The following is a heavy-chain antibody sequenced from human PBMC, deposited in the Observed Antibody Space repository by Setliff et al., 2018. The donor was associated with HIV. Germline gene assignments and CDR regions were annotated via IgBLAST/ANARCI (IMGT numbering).Heavy chain of an antibody. J-gene: IGHJ4*02. CDR1: GFTFSSFG. Sequence: GESLKISCAASGFTFSSFGMHWVRQAPGKGLEWVAVIWYDGTNKYYVDPVKGRFTISRDNSKKILYLQMNSLRDEDTAVYYCAKEGTYRGYSYGYSYYLDYWGQGTLVTVSS. CDR3: AKEGTYRGYSYGYSYYLDY. V-gene: IGHV3-33*06. D-gene: IGHD5-18*01. CDR2: IWYDGTNK.